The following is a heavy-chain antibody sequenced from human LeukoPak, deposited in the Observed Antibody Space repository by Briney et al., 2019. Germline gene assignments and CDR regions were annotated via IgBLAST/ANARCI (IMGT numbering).Heavy chain of an antibody. D-gene: IGHD4-23*01. CDR1: GFTFSSYW. Sequence: GGSLRLSCAASGFTFSSYWMNWVRQAPGKGLVWVSRIASDGSSTTYADSVKGRFSISRDNAKNTLYLQMNSLRVEDTAVYYCARGWPHGNDYWGQGTLVTVSS. V-gene: IGHV3-74*01. J-gene: IGHJ4*02. CDR3: ARGWPHGNDY. CDR2: IASDGSST.